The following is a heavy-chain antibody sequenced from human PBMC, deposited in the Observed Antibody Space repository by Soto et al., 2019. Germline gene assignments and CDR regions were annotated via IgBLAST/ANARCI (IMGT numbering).Heavy chain of an antibody. CDR1: VFSIKTGYY. D-gene: IGHD1-1*01. CDR2: IYHSGTT. J-gene: IGHJ4*02. CDR3: ARGTNPQDY. Sequence: SETLSLTCDVSVFSIKTGYYWGWIRQPPGKGLEWIGAIYHSGTTYFNPSLKSRVTMSVDTSKNHFSLRLTSVAATDTAVYYCARGTNPQDYWGQGTLVTVSS. V-gene: IGHV4-38-2*01.